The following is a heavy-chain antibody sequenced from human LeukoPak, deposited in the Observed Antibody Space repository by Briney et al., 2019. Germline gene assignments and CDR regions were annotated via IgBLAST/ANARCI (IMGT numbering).Heavy chain of an antibody. CDR1: GCTFSSYA. V-gene: IGHV3-23*01. CDR3: AKFIRDYDFWSGSYRAQWFDP. Sequence: GGSLRLSCAASGCTFSSYAMSWVRQAPGKGVEGVSTISGCGADTYSADSVTGRFTISRDNSKDTLYLQISSLRAADRAVYYCAKFIRDYDFWSGSYRAQWFDPWGQGTLVTVSS. CDR2: ISGCGADT. J-gene: IGHJ5*02. D-gene: IGHD3-3*01.